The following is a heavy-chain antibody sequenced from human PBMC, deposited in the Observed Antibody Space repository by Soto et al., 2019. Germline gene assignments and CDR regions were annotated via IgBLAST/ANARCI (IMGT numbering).Heavy chain of an antibody. CDR1: GGTFSSYA. CDR3: GYSSSWGDYYGMDV. D-gene: IGHD6-13*01. J-gene: IGHJ6*02. CDR2: IIPIFGTA. V-gene: IGHV1-69*01. Sequence: QVQLVQSGAEVKKPGSSVKVSCKASGGTFSSYAISWVRQAPGQGLEWMGGIIPIFGTANYAQKFQGRVTITADESTSTAYMELSSPRSEDTAVYYCGYSSSWGDYYGMDVWGQGTTVTVSS.